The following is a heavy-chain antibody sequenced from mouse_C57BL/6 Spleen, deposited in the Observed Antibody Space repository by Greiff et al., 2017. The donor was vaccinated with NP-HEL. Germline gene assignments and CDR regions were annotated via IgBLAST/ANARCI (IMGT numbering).Heavy chain of an antibody. CDR2: ISGGGGNT. D-gene: IGHD1-1*01. Sequence: EVQVVESGGGLVKPGGSLKLSCAASGFTFSSYTMSWVRQTPEKRLEWVATISGGGGNTYYPDSVKGRFTISRDNAKNTLYLQMSSLRSEDTALYYCARPYYYGSSYERAYAMDYWGQGTSVTVSS. V-gene: IGHV5-9*01. J-gene: IGHJ4*01. CDR1: GFTFSSYT. CDR3: ARPYYYGSSYERAYAMDY.